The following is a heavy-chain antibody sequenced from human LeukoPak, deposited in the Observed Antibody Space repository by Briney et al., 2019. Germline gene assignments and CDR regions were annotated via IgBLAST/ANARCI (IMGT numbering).Heavy chain of an antibody. CDR2: IRYDGSNK. CDR1: GFTFSSYG. CDR3: AKDSHRVRATVTTFDY. D-gene: IGHD4-17*01. J-gene: IGHJ4*02. V-gene: IGHV3-30*02. Sequence: GGSLRLSCAASGFTFSSYGMHWVRQAPGEGLEWVVFIRYDGSNKYYADSVKGRFTISRDNAKNSLYLQMNSLRAEDTALYYCAKDSHRVRATVTTFDYWGQGTLVTVSS.